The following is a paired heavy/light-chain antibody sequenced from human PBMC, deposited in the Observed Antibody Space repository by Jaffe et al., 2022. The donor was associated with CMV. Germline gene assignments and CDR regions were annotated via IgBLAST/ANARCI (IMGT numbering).Heavy chain of an antibody. D-gene: IGHD1-1*01. J-gene: IGHJ4*02. V-gene: IGHV3-23*04. CDR2: ISGSGDYT. Sequence: EVQLVESGGGLLQPGGSLRLSCAASGFTFRSYAMTWVRQAPGRGLEWLSLISGSGDYTYYADSVKGRFTISRDNSGNTLYLEMNTLRAEDTAFYYCAKCDWNDYYFDYWGQGTLVTVSS. CDR1: GFTFRSYA. CDR3: AKCDWNDYYFDY.
Light chain of an antibody. V-gene: IGKV3-15*01. CDR2: GAS. Sequence: EIVMTQSPASLSVSPGERATLSCWASQSVSSNLAWYQQNPGQAPRLLIYGASTRATGIPARFSGSGSGTEFTLTITSLQSEDFAVYYCQQYNNWPRTFGQGTKVEIK. CDR3: QQYNNWPRT. J-gene: IGKJ1*01. CDR1: QSVSSN.